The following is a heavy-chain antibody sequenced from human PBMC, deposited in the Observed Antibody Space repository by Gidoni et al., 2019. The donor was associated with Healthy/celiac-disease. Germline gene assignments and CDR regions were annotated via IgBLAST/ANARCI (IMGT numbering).Heavy chain of an antibody. Sequence: QVQLQESGPGLVKPSETLSLTCAVSGSSISSGYYWGWLRQPPGKGLEWIGSLYHSGSAYYNPSLKSRVTISVDTSKNQFSLKLSSVTAADTAVYYCARDDSYGQRYFDYWGQGTLVTVSS. J-gene: IGHJ4*02. V-gene: IGHV4-38-2*02. D-gene: IGHD5-18*01. CDR1: GSSISSGYY. CDR2: LYHSGSA. CDR3: ARDDSYGQRYFDY.